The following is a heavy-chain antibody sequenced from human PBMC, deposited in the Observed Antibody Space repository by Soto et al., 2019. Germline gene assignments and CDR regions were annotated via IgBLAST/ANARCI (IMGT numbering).Heavy chain of an antibody. D-gene: IGHD2-15*01. CDR3: ARGPSLYCSGGSCYFGLDY. CDR1: GFTFCSYG. Sequence: GGSLSLSCASSGFTFCSYGMSWVRQAPGKRQEWVANIKQEGSEKYYADSVKGRFTISRDNAKNSLYLQMNSLRAEDTAVYYCARGPSLYCSGGSCYFGLDYWGQGTLVTVSS. J-gene: IGHJ4*02. CDR2: IKQEGSEK. V-gene: IGHV3-7*02.